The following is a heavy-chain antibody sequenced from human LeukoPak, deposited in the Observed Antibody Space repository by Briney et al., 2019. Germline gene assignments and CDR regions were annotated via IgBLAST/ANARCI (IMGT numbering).Heavy chain of an antibody. CDR1: GFTFSTYA. Sequence: HPGGSLRLSCAASGFTFSTYAMSWVRQAPGKGLEWVSAVSGIGSVTYYADSVKGRFTISRDNSKNTLYLQMNSLRAEDTAVYYCAKDRKVWFGEFRGGGDYWGQGTLVTVSS. CDR3: AKDRKVWFGEFRGGGDY. D-gene: IGHD3-10*01. J-gene: IGHJ4*02. V-gene: IGHV3-23*01. CDR2: VSGIGSVT.